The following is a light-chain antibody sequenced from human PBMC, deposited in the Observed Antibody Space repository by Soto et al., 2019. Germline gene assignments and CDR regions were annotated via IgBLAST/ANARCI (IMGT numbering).Light chain of an antibody. Sequence: QSVLTQPASVSGSLGQSITISCTGTSSDVGAYNYVSWYQQQPGKAPKLMISEVSNRPSGVSNRFSGSKSGNTASLIISGLQAEDEADYYCCSYVGSNIFYVFGTGTKVTVL. CDR2: EVS. J-gene: IGLJ1*01. CDR1: SSDVGAYNY. V-gene: IGLV2-14*01. CDR3: CSYVGSNIFYV.